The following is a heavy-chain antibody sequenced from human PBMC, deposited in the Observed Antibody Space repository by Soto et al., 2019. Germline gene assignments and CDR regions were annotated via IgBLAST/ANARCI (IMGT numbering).Heavy chain of an antibody. V-gene: IGHV1-8*01. CDR1: GYTFTIYY. CDR3: ARGYMRLGYCTGRSSKEY. D-gene: IGHD2-15*01. CDR2: INPNSGNT. Sequence: ASVKVSFKASGYTFTIYYINLVRQATGQGLEWMGCINPNSGNTGYAQKFQGRVTMTRNTSISTAYMELSSLRSEDTAVYYCARGYMRLGYCTGRSSKEYWGQGTLVTVSS. J-gene: IGHJ4*02.